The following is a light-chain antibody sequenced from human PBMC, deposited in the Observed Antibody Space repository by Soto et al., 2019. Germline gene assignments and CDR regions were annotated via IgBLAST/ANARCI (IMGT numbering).Light chain of an antibody. CDR2: EVS. V-gene: IGLV2-8*01. Sequence: QSALTQPPSASGSPGQSVTISCTGTSSDIGAYDYVSWYQQHPGKAPKLIIYEVSKRPSGVPDRFSGSKSGNTASLTVSGLQTEDEADYYCSSHAAAGVFGGGTKVTVL. CDR1: SSDIGAYDY. CDR3: SSHAAAGV. J-gene: IGLJ3*02.